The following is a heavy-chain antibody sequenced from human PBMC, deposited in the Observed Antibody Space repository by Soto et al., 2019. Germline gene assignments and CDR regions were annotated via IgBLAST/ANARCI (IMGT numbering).Heavy chain of an antibody. CDR3: ATVDCGSCYCDYYYYGMDV. V-gene: IGHV3-23*01. Sequence: EVQLLESGGGLVQPGGSLRLSCAASGFTFSSYAMSWVRQAPGKRLEWVSAISGSGGSTYYADSVKGRFTISRDTSKNPLYLQINSLRAEDTAVYYCATVDCGSCYCDYYYYGMDVWGQGTTVTVSS. D-gene: IGHD2-15*01. CDR2: ISGSGGST. CDR1: GFTFSSYA. J-gene: IGHJ6*02.